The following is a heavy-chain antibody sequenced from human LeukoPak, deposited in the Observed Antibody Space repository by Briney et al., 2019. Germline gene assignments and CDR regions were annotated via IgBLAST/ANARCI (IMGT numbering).Heavy chain of an antibody. CDR2: MNPNSGNT. D-gene: IGHD2-2*01. CDR1: GYTFTSYD. J-gene: IGHJ4*02. CDR3: ARAPSRGYCVSSSCYVGN. Sequence: ASVRVSCKTSGYTFTSYDINWVRQATGQGLEWMGWMNPNSGNTRYAQKFQGRVTMTRNTAISTAYMELSNLRSDDTAVYYCARAPSRGYCVSSSCYVGNWGQGILVTVSS. V-gene: IGHV1-8*01.